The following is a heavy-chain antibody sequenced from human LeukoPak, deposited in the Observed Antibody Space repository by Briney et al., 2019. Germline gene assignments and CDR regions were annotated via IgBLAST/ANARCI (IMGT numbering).Heavy chain of an antibody. V-gene: IGHV3-23*01. D-gene: IGHD2-8*01. CDR1: GFTFSSYA. CDR3: ANGNRCTSPNCLGYYYFYMDV. CDR2: FSGSGGTT. Sequence: GGSLRLSCAASGFTFSSYAMNWVRQAPGRGPEWVSGFSGSGGTTYYADSVKGRFTISRDNSKNTLYLQTNSLRAEDTAVYYCANGNRCTSPNCLGYYYFYMDVWGKGTTVTVSS. J-gene: IGHJ6*03.